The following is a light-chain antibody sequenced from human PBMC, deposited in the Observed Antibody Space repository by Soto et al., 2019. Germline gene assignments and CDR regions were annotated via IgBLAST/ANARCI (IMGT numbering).Light chain of an antibody. Sequence: QSVLTQPPSVSGAPGQRVTISCTGSSSNIGAGYDVHWYQQLPGTAPKLLIYGNSNRPSGVPYRFSGSKSGTSASLAITGLQAEYEADYYCQSYDSSLSGVVFGGGTQLTVL. V-gene: IGLV1-40*01. CDR3: QSYDSSLSGVV. J-gene: IGLJ2*01. CDR1: SSNIGAGYD. CDR2: GNS.